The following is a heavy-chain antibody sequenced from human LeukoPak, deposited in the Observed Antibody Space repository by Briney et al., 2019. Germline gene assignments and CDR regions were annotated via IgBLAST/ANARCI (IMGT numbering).Heavy chain of an antibody. Sequence: GGSLRLSCAGSGFTIGSYWMSWVRQAPGKGLEWVANIRQDGSEKYYVDSVKGRLTISRDNAKNSLYLKMNSLRAEDTGIYYCARAGYYGDDAFDPWGQGTMVTVSS. D-gene: IGHD2/OR15-2a*01. CDR1: GFTIGSYW. CDR2: IRQDGSEK. J-gene: IGHJ3*01. V-gene: IGHV3-7*01. CDR3: ARAGYYGDDAFDP.